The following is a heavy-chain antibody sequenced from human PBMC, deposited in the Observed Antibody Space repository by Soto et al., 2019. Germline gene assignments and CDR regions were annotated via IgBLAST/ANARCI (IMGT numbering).Heavy chain of an antibody. D-gene: IGHD6-6*01. CDR1: GDSINSGGSY. CDR2: IYYTGSS. Sequence: PSGTLSLTCNVSGDSINSGGSYWSWIRQRPGKGLEWIGYIYYTGSSYYNPSLKSRLTLSLDTSNNQFSLQLRSVTAADTAVYYCARERQLGPSSGRLDFWGLGTLVTVSS. J-gene: IGHJ4*02. CDR3: ARERQLGPSSGRLDF. V-gene: IGHV4-31*03.